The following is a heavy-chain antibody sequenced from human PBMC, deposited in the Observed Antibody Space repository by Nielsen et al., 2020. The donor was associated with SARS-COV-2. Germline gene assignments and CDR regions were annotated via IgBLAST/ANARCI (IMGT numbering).Heavy chain of an antibody. D-gene: IGHD3-10*01. CDR3: ARDNFGSGGTASYGMDV. CDR2: INTSTGKP. J-gene: IGHJ6*02. Sequence: ASVKVSCKASGYRFTRYALNWVRQAPGEGPEWMGWINTSTGKPTYAQAFTGRFVFSLDISVSTAYLQISSLKAEDSAVYYCARDNFGSGGTASYGMDVWGQGTTVTVSS. CDR1: GYRFTRYA. V-gene: IGHV7-4-1*02.